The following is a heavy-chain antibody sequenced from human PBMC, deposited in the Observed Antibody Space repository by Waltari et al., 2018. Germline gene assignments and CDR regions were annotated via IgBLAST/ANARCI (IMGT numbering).Heavy chain of an antibody. CDR2: VLFDGNNK. CDR1: GFTFSSYT. V-gene: IGHV3-30-3*01. J-gene: IGHJ4*02. D-gene: IGHD2-21*01. Sequence: QVHLVESGGGVVQPGRSLRRSCAASGFTFSSYTRHWVRQAPGKGLEWVALVLFDGNNKEYSDSVKGRFTISRNNSMNTVFLQMNRLRPDDTAVYYCARNIVAAPSGLLDNWGQGSLVTVSS. CDR3: ARNIVAAPSGLLDN.